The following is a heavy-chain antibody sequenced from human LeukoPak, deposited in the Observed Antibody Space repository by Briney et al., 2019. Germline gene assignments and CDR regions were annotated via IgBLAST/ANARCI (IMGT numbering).Heavy chain of an antibody. CDR3: ARGGFMITFGGVIAPEDWFDP. J-gene: IGHJ5*02. V-gene: IGHV1-18*01. D-gene: IGHD3-16*02. CDR1: CFTFSRYG. Sequence: GSVKVSCKGSCFTFSRYGISWVRQAPGQGLEGVGWVSAYNGNTNYAQKLQGRVTMTTDTSTSTAYMELRSLRSDDTAVYYCARGGFMITFGGVIAPEDWFDPWGQGTLVTVSS. CDR2: VSAYNGNT.